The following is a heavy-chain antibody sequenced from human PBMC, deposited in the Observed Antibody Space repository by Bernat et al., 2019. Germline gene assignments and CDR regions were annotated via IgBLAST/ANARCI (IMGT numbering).Heavy chain of an antibody. V-gene: IGHV3-7*03. Sequence: EVQLEESGGGLVQPGGSLRLSCATSGFTFSSHWMGWVRQAPGKGLEWVANIKQDGSEKYYVDSWQVRFAISRDNARNSLYLQITSLRAEDTAVYYCARVAYCDYGYFQHWGQGTLVTVSS. CDR2: IKQDGSEK. CDR3: ARVAYCDYGYFQH. CDR1: GFTFSSHW. D-gene: IGHD4-17*01. J-gene: IGHJ1*01.